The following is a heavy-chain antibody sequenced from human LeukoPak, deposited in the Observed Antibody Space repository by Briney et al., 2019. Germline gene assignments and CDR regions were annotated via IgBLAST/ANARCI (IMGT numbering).Heavy chain of an antibody. CDR3: ARGRRITMVRGVPGVYFQH. Sequence: SETLSLTCTVSGGSISSSGYYWGWIRQPPGKGLEWIGSMYYSGSTYYNPSLKSRVTISVDTSKNHFSLKLSSVTAADTAVYYCARGRRITMVRGVPGVYFQHWGRGTLVTVSS. CDR1: GGSISSSGYY. V-gene: IGHV4-39*02. D-gene: IGHD3-10*01. J-gene: IGHJ1*01. CDR2: MYYSGST.